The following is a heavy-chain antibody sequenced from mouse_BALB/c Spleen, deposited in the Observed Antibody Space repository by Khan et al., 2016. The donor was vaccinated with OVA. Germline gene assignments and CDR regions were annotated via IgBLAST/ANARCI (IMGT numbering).Heavy chain of an antibody. CDR2: ISYSGNT. J-gene: IGHJ2*01. CDR3: ARIYGGDFDY. V-gene: IGHV3-2*02. D-gene: IGHD1-1*01. Sequence: EVQLVESGPGLVKPSQSLFLTCTVTGYSITSDYAWNWIRQFPGNKLEWMGYISYSGNTKYNPSLKSRISITRDTSDNQFFLQLNSVTIEDTATYYCARIYGGDFDYWGQGTTLTVSS. CDR1: GYSITSDYA.